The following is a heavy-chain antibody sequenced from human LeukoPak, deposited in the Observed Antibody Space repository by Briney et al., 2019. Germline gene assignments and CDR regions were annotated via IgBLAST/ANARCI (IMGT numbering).Heavy chain of an antibody. CDR3: ARSLLSVWYSSSPNAFDI. V-gene: IGHV3-23*01. CDR2: ISPSGGIT. Sequence: PGGSLRLSCAASGFTFSTYNMNWVRQAPGKGLEWVSGISPSGGITYYTDSVKGRFTISRDNSKNTQSLQMNSLRAEDTAVYYCARSLLSVWYSSSPNAFDIWGQGTMVTVSS. J-gene: IGHJ3*02. D-gene: IGHD6-13*01. CDR1: GFTFSTYN.